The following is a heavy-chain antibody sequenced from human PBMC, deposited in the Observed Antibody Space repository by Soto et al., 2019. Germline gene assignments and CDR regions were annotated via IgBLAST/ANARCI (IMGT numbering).Heavy chain of an antibody. CDR1: GYTFTGYY. V-gene: IGHV1-2*04. CDR3: ARSITGTTGGGCDY. J-gene: IGHJ4*02. CDR2: INPNSGGT. Sequence: ASVKVSCKASGYTFTGYYMHWVRQAPGQGLEWMGWINPNSGGTNYAQKFQGWVTMTRDTSIGTAYMELSRLRSDDTAVYYCARSITGTTGGGCDYWGQGTLVTVSS. D-gene: IGHD1-7*01.